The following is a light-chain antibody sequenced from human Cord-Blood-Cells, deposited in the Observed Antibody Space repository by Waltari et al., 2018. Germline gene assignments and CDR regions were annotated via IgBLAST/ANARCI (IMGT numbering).Light chain of an antibody. CDR1: SSDVGGYNY. J-gene: IGLJ3*02. V-gene: IGLV2-14*03. CDR2: DVS. CDR3: SSYTSSSTWV. Sequence: QSALPQPASVSGSPGQSITISCTGTSSDVGGYNYVFWYPQNPGKAPKLMIYDVSNRPSGVSNRFSCAKSGNTASLTISGLQAEDEADYYCSSYTSSSTWVFGGGTKLTVL.